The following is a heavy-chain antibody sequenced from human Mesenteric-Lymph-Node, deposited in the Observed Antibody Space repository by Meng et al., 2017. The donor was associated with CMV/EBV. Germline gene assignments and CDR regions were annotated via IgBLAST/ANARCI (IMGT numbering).Heavy chain of an antibody. D-gene: IGHD3-9*01. J-gene: IGHJ5*02. V-gene: IGHV7-4-1*02. Sequence: GYTFTNYAMNWVRQAPGQGLEWMGWINTNTGNPTYAQGFTGRFVFSLDTSVSTAYLQISSLKAEDTAVYYCATGVRYFDWFIGKNWFDPWGQGTLVTVSS. CDR3: ATGVRYFDWFIGKNWFDP. CDR1: GYTFTNYA. CDR2: INTNTGNP.